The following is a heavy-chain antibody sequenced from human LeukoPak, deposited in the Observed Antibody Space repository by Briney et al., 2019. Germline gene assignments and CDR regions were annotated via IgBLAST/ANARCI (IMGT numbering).Heavy chain of an antibody. Sequence: ASVKVSCKASGYTFTSYGISWVRRAPGQGLEWMGWISAYNGNTNYAQKLQGRVTMTTDTSTSTAYMELRSLRSDDTAVYYCARDIGITIFGVVIEVPDYWDQGTLVTVSS. V-gene: IGHV1-18*01. CDR2: ISAYNGNT. J-gene: IGHJ4*02. CDR1: GYTFTSYG. D-gene: IGHD3-3*01. CDR3: ARDIGITIFGVVIEVPDY.